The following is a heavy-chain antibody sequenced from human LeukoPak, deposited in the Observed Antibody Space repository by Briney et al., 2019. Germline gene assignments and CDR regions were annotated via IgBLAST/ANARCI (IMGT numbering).Heavy chain of an antibody. CDR3: AREAVAVAGHFDY. CDR2: INPSGGST. Sequence: ASVKVSCKASGYTFTSYYMRWVRQAPGQGLEWMGIINPSGGSTSYAQKFQGRVTMTRDTSTSTVYMQLSSLRSEDTAVYYCAREAVAVAGHFDYWGQGTLVTVSS. J-gene: IGHJ4*02. CDR1: GYTFTSYY. D-gene: IGHD6-19*01. V-gene: IGHV1-46*01.